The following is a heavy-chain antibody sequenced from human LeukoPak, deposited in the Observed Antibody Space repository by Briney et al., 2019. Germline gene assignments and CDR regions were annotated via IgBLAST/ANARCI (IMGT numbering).Heavy chain of an antibody. D-gene: IGHD3-10*01. CDR2: IYTSGST. J-gene: IGHJ5*02. CDR1: GGSISSGSYY. V-gene: IGHV4-61*02. Sequence: KPSETLSLTCTVSGGSISSGSYYWSWIRQPAGKGLEWIGRIYTSGSTNYNPSLKSRVTISVDTSKNQFSLKLSSVTAADTAVYYCAGPLWSRPWGQGTLVTVSS. CDR3: AGPLWSRP.